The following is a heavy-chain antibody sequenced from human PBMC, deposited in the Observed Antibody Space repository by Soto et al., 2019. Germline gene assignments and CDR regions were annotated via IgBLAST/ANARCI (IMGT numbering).Heavy chain of an antibody. D-gene: IGHD2-15*01. CDR1: GFTFKSHG. CDR3: VRDRRYSYFDY. V-gene: IGHV3-33*01. Sequence: QVQLVESGGGVVQPGRSLRLSCTASGFTFKSHGMHWVRQAPGKGLEWVTVIWYDGSENYYADSVKGRFTISRDNSKNTLYLHMNSLRVEDTAVYYCVRDRRYSYFDYWGQGALVTVSS. J-gene: IGHJ4*02. CDR2: IWYDGSEN.